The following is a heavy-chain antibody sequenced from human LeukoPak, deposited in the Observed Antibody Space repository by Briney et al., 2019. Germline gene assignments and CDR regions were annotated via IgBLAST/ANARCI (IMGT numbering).Heavy chain of an antibody. Sequence: PGGSLGLSCAASGFTVSSNHMSWVRQAPGKGLEWVSVIYSGGSTYYADSVKGRFTISRDNSKNTLYLQMNSLRAEDTAVYYCARHYYGSGSYYVHWGQGTLVTVSS. CDR1: GFTVSSNH. J-gene: IGHJ4*02. CDR2: IYSGGST. CDR3: ARHYYGSGSYYVH. D-gene: IGHD3-10*01. V-gene: IGHV3-66*04.